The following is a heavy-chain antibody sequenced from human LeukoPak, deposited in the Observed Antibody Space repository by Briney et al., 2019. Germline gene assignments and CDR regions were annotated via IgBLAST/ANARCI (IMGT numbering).Heavy chain of an antibody. CDR2: ISSSSSII. CDR1: GFTFSSYS. D-gene: IGHD3-10*01. V-gene: IGHV3-48*02. J-gene: IGHJ4*02. Sequence: GGSLRLSCAASGFTFSSYSMNWVRQAPGKGLEWVSYISSSSSIIYYADSVKGRFTISRDNAKESLYLQMNSLRDGDTAVYYCTRGEYGGDYWGQGTLVTVSS. CDR3: TRGEYGGDY.